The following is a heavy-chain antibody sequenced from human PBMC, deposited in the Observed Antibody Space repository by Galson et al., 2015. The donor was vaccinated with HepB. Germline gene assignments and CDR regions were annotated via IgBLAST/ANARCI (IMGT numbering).Heavy chain of an antibody. Sequence: SLRLSCAGSGFIFRHHAMAWIRQAPGKGLEWVSGINGRGSTRSYSDAVKGRFSISRDNSKDTVFLQMDNLRAEDTAVYYCVTEGPWFGGDWFDPWGQGALVTVS. CDR1: GFIFRHHA. CDR2: INGRGSTR. CDR3: VTEGPWFGGDWFDP. D-gene: IGHD3-16*01. J-gene: IGHJ5*02. V-gene: IGHV3-23*01.